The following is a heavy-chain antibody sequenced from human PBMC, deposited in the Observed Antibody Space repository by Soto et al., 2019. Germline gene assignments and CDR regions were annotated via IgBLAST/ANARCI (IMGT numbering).Heavy chain of an antibody. J-gene: IGHJ4*02. D-gene: IGHD3-3*01. CDR2: IVPNVGTV. Sequence: SVKVSCKASGGTLSSFINYPINWVRQAPGQGLEWMGGIVPNVGTVNYAQKFQGRVTITADKSTGTAYMEVSSLRSEDTALYYCARRDTSGFLRYFDNWGQGTLVTVS. CDR1: GGTLSSFINYP. CDR3: ARRDTSGFLRYFDN. V-gene: IGHV1-69*06.